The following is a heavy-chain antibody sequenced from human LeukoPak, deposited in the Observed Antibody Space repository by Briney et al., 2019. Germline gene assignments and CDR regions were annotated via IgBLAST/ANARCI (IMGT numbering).Heavy chain of an antibody. V-gene: IGHV3-48*03. CDR1: GFSFRSFE. CDR3: ARVYGGNPDY. CDR2: ISSSGRTI. J-gene: IGHJ4*02. D-gene: IGHD4-23*01. Sequence: GGSLRLSCAASGFSFRSFEMNWVRQAPGKGLEWVSYISSSGRTIYYADSVKGRFIISRDNAKNSLYLQMNSLRVEDTAAYYCARVYGGNPDYWGQGTLVTVSS.